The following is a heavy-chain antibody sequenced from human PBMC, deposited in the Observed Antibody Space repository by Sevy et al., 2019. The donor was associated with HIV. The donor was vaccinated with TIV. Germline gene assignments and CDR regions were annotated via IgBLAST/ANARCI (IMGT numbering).Heavy chain of an antibody. Sequence: GGSLRLSCAASGFTFSKYSMSWVRQTPGKGLEWVSAFSFGCGKINYADSVKGRFTISRDDSRNTFYLQMNSLRAEDTAIYYCAREGCTKPHDYWGQGTVVTVSS. J-gene: IGHJ4*02. D-gene: IGHD2-8*01. CDR2: FSFGCGKI. V-gene: IGHV3-23*01. CDR3: AREGCTKPHDY. CDR1: GFTFSKYS.